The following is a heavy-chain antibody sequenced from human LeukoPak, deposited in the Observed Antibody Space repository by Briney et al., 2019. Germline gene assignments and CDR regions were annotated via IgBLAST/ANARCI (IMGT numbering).Heavy chain of an antibody. V-gene: IGHV3-23*01. CDR2: FSGSGGTT. CDR3: ANGNRCTSPNCLGYYYFYMDV. D-gene: IGHD2-8*01. Sequence: QPGGSLRLSFAASGFTFSTYAMNWVRQAPGRGLEWVSGFSGSGGTTYYEDSVKRRFTISRDNSKNTLYLQMNSLRAEDTAVYYCANGNRCTSPNCLGYYYFYMDVWGKGTTVTVSS. J-gene: IGHJ6*03. CDR1: GFTFSTYA.